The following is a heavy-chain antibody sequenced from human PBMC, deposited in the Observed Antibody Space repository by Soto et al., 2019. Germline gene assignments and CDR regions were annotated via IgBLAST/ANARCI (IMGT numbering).Heavy chain of an antibody. CDR1: GFTFSNYA. J-gene: IGHJ4*02. V-gene: IGHV3-23*01. Sequence: GGSLRLSCAASGFTFSNYAMSWVRQAPGKGLEWVSLVSATASTTCYTDSVKGRFTISRDNSKNTLYLQMNSLRAEDTAVYYCVRTSLVVAAATREDYWGQGTLVTVSS. CDR3: VRTSLVVAAATREDY. D-gene: IGHD2-15*01. CDR2: VSATASTT.